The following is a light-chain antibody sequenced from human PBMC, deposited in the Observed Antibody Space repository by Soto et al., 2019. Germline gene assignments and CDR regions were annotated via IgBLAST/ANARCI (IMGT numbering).Light chain of an antibody. CDR2: EVT. J-gene: IGLJ3*02. V-gene: IGLV2-14*01. CDR3: STYTSTNTWV. Sequence: QSALTQPPSASGSPGQSVTISCTGTSSDVGGYNYVSWYQQHPGKAPKLMIYEVTNRPSGVSSRFSGSKSGNTPSLTISGLQAEDEADYYCSTYTSTNTWVFGGGTKVTVL. CDR1: SSDVGGYNY.